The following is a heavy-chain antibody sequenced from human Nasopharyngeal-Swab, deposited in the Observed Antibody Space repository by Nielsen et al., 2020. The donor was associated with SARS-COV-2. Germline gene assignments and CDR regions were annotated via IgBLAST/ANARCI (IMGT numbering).Heavy chain of an antibody. V-gene: IGHV3-11*06. Sequence: WIRQPPGKGLEWVSYISSSSSYTNYADSVKGRFTISRDNAKNSLYLQMNGLRAEDTAVYYCARQAYSSNQDDAFDIWGQGTMVTVSS. D-gene: IGHD6-13*01. CDR3: ARQAYSSNQDDAFDI. J-gene: IGHJ3*02. CDR2: ISSSSSYT.